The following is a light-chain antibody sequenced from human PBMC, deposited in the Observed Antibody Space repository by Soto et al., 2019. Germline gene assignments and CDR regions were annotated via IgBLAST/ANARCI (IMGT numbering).Light chain of an antibody. CDR1: QSVSSSY. Sequence: IVLTQSPAVLALSPGDRATLSCRASQSVSSSYLAWYQHKPGQAPRLLIHGASSRVTGIPDRFSGSGSGSDFTLTITRREPEDCAVYYCQQYQSLTFGGGTKVDI. V-gene: IGKV3-20*01. CDR2: GAS. J-gene: IGKJ4*01. CDR3: QQYQSLT.